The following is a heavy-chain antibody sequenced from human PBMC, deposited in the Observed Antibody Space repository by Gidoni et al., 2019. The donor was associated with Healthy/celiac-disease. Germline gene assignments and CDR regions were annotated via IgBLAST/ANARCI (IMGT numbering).Heavy chain of an antibody. D-gene: IGHD6-6*01. Sequence: EVQLVQSGAEVKKPGESLKISCKGSGYSFTSYWIGWVRQMPGKGLEWMGIIYPGDSDTRYSPSVQGQVTISADKSISTAYLQWSSLKASDTAMYYCARHGRIAARLNGPDYWGQGTLVTVSS. V-gene: IGHV5-51*01. CDR1: GYSFTSYW. CDR3: ARHGRIAARLNGPDY. J-gene: IGHJ4*02. CDR2: IYPGDSDT.